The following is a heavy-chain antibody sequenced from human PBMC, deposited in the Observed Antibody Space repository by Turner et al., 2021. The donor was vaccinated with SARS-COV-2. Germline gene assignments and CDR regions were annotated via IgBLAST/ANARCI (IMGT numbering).Heavy chain of an antibody. Sequence: HVQPFASRGVAVEPRTSLSPSCVTFGLPFSTYGMHWVRQAPGKRLECLAVISYHGSNKYNADFVKGRFTISRDYSKNTLYLQMTSRRAEDTAVYDCAKDHLTVAAYFDYWGQGTLVTVSS. CDR1: GLPFSTYG. CDR3: AKDHLTVAAYFDY. D-gene: IGHD6-19*01. V-gene: IGHV3-30*18. CDR2: ISYHGSNK. J-gene: IGHJ4*02.